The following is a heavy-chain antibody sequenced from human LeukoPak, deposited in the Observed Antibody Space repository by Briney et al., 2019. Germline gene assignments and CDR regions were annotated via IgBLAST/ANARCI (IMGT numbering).Heavy chain of an antibody. V-gene: IGHV4-4*02. CDR2: IYHRGST. D-gene: IGHD6-13*01. CDR3: ARDHIAAAGRHNWNDAPVNAFDI. J-gene: IGHJ4*02. CDR1: GGSISSSNW. Sequence: SETLSLTCAVSGGSISSSNWWTWVRQPPGKGLEWIGEIYHRGSTNYNPSLKSRVTISVDKSKNQFSLRLSSVTAADTAVYYCARDHIAAAGRHNWNDAPVNAFDIWGQGTLVTVSS.